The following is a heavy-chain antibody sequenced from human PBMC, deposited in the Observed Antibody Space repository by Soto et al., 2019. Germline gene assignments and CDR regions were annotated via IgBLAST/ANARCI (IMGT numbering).Heavy chain of an antibody. Sequence: EVQLVESGGGLVNPGGSLRLSCVVSGFPFSTSNMNWVRQAPGKGLEWVSFISRSSTYIYYADSVKGRVTISRDDAENSLFLQMNSLRAEDTSVYYCARGVLPISSTSLFDPWGQGTLVTVSS. J-gene: IGHJ5*02. V-gene: IGHV3-21*01. CDR3: ARGVLPISSTSLFDP. CDR2: ISRSSTYI. D-gene: IGHD3-16*01. CDR1: GFPFSTSN.